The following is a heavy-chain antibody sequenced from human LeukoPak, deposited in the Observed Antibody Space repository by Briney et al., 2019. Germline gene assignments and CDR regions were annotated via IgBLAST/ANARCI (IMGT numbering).Heavy chain of an antibody. CDR3: ARYDYYSCYGMDV. J-gene: IGHJ6*04. CDR2: INHSGST. CDR1: GGSFSGYY. V-gene: IGHV4-34*01. Sequence: SETLSLTCAVYGGSFSGYYWSWIRQPPGKGLEWIGEINHSGSTNYNPSLKSRVTISVDTSKNQFSLKLSSVTAADTAVYYCARYDYYSCYGMDVWGKGTTVTVSS. D-gene: IGHD5-12*01.